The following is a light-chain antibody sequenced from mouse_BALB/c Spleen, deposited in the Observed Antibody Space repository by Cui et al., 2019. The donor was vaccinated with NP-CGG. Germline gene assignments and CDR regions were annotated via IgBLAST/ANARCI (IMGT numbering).Light chain of an antibody. Sequence: QVVVTQESALTTSPGETVTLTCRSSTGAVTTSNYANWVQEKPDHLFTGLIGGTNNRAPGVPARFSGSLIGDKAALTITGAQTEDDAIYFCALWYSNHWVFGGGTKLTVL. CDR3: ALWYSNHWV. CDR1: TGAVTTSNY. J-gene: IGLJ1*01. CDR2: GTN. V-gene: IGLV1*01.